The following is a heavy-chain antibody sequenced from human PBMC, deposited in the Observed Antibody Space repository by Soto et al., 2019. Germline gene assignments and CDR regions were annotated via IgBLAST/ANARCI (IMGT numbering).Heavy chain of an antibody. Sequence: GALRGSCADSGFTFISYWMSFVRQSPVKWLEWVANIKQDGSEKYYVDSVKGRYTISRDNAKNSLYLQMNSLRAEDTAVYYCAREGYSGYAHYYYYGMDVWGQVTTVTVSS. CDR3: AREGYSGYAHYYYYGMDV. CDR2: IKQDGSEK. J-gene: IGHJ6*02. CDR1: GFTFISYW. V-gene: IGHV3-7*01. D-gene: IGHD5-12*01.